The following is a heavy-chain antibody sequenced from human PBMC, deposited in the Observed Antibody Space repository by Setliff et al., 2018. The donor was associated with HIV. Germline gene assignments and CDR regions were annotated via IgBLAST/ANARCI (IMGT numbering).Heavy chain of an antibody. CDR1: GDTFSIHP. J-gene: IGHJ4*02. D-gene: IGHD3-22*01. V-gene: IGHV7-4-1*02. Sequence: ASVKVSCKASGDTFSIHPISWVRQAPGQGLEWMGWINTYTGNPTYAQDFTGRFVFSLDTSVSTAYLQISSLKAEDIAVYYCARDGYYYDSSGHLAYYFDYWGQGTLVTVSS. CDR3: ARDGYYYDSSGHLAYYFDY. CDR2: INTYTGNP.